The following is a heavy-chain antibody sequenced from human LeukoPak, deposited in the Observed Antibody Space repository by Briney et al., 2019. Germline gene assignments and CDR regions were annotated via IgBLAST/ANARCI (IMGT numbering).Heavy chain of an antibody. CDR3: ARDHGYSYGQPYFDY. CDR1: GGSFSGYY. CDR2: INHSGST. Sequence: SGTLSLTCAVYGGSFSGYYWSWIRQPPGKGLEWIGEINHSGSTNYNPSLKSRVTISVDTSKNQFSLKLSSVTAADTAVYYCARDHGYSYGQPYFDYWGQGTLVTVS. V-gene: IGHV4-34*01. D-gene: IGHD5-18*01. J-gene: IGHJ4*02.